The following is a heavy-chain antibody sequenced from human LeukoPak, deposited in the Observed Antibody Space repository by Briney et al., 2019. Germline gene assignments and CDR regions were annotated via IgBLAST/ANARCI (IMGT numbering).Heavy chain of an antibody. CDR1: GFTFSNYA. D-gene: IGHD3-9*01. V-gene: IGHV3-23*01. J-gene: IGHJ4*02. CDR2: VSGNGGRT. CDR3: AKGVSGHYDILTGYDY. Sequence: GGSLRLSCAASGFTFSNYAMNWVRQAPGKGLEWVSGVSGNGGRTDYADSVKGRFTISRDNSKNSLFLQMNSLRAEDTAIYYCAKGVSGHYDILTGYDYWGQGTLVTVSS.